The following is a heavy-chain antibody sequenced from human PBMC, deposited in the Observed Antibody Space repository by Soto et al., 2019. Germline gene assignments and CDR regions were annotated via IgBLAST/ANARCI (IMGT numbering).Heavy chain of an antibody. D-gene: IGHD1-26*01. V-gene: IGHV4-59*01. CDR3: AMESTTFGLDV. CDR2: ISDSGSA. Sequence: SETLSLTCTVSGGSINNYYWTWIRQPPGKGLEWIGSISDSGSAKYNPSLKSRVTLSLDTSRKQFALRVNSVTAADTAVYYCAMESTTFGLDVWGQGTTVTAP. J-gene: IGHJ6*02. CDR1: GGSINNYY.